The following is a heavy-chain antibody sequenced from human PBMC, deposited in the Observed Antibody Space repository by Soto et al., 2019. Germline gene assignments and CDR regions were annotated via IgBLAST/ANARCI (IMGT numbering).Heavy chain of an antibody. J-gene: IGHJ5*02. CDR3: ARGRITIFGVVRDWFDP. V-gene: IGHV4-30-2*01. CDR1: GGSISSGGYS. D-gene: IGHD3-3*01. CDR2: IYHSGST. Sequence: SETLSLTCAVSGGSISSGGYSWSWIRQPPGKGLEWIGYIYHSGSTYYNPSLKSRVTISVDRSKNQFSLKLSSVAAADTAVYYCARGRITIFGVVRDWFDPWGQGTLVTVSS.